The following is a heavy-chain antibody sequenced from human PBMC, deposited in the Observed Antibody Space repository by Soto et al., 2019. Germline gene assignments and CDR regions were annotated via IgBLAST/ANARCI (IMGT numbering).Heavy chain of an antibody. CDR2: IDPSDSYT. D-gene: IGHD2-21*02. V-gene: IGHV5-10-1*01. Sequence: GESLKISCKGSGYSFTSYWISWVRQMPGKGLEWMGRIDPSDSYTNYSPSFQGHVTISADKSISTAYLQWSSLKASDTVMYYCARKVVVFSTAHSYYYGIYVRSQRTTVPVS. J-gene: IGHJ6*02. CDR1: GYSFTSYW. CDR3: ARKVVVFSTAHSYYYGIYV.